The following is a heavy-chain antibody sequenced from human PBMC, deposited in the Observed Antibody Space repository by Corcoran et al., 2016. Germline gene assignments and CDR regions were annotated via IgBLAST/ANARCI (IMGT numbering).Heavy chain of an antibody. CDR1: GFTFSSYW. D-gene: IGHD6-13*01. CDR3: ARDGIAAAENDAFDI. CDR2: IKQDGSEK. J-gene: IGHJ3*02. V-gene: IGHV3-7*01. Sequence: EVQLVESGGGLVQPGGSLRLSCAASGFTFSSYWMSWVRPAPGKGLEWVANIKQDGSEKYYVESVKGRFTISRDNAKNSLYLQMNSLRAECTAVYYCARDGIAAAENDAFDIWGQGTMVTVSS.